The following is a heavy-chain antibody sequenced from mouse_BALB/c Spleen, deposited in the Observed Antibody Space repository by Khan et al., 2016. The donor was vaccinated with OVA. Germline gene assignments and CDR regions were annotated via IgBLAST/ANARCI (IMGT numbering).Heavy chain of an antibody. D-gene: IGHD1-1*01. CDR3: ARAYDYFDY. Sequence: EVELVESGGGLVKPGGSLKLSCAASGFTFRNYAMSWVRQTPEKRLEWVASISSGGSTYYPDSVKGRFTISRDNARNILYLQMNSLRSEDTAMYYCARAYDYFDYWGQGTTLTVSS. J-gene: IGHJ2*01. CDR2: ISSGGST. V-gene: IGHV5-6-5*01. CDR1: GFTFRNYA.